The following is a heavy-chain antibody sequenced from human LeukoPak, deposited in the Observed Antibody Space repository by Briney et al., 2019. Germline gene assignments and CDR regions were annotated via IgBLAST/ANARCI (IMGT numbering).Heavy chain of an antibody. Sequence: GGSLRLSCAASGFTFSTSEMDWVRQAPGKGLAWISYISSRGRTIFYADSVKGRFIISRDNAKNSLYLQMNSLRAEDTAVYYCARDSGGHNYDLDGFDIWGQGTMVTVSS. D-gene: IGHD5-24*01. CDR2: ISSRGRTI. CDR1: GFTFSTSE. V-gene: IGHV3-48*03. CDR3: ARDSGGHNYDLDGFDI. J-gene: IGHJ3*02.